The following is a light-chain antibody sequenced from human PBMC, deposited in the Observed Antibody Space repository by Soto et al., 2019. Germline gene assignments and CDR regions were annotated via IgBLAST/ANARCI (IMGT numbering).Light chain of an antibody. Sequence: AIRMTQSPSSFSASTGDRVSITCLATQDIGTYLAWYQQIPGKAPKLLIYDASTLQTGVPSRFSGSGSGTDFSLTISSLHPEDVATYYCQQVDSYPRTFGQGTKVDIK. V-gene: IGKV1-8*01. CDR2: DAS. J-gene: IGKJ1*01. CDR1: QDIGTY. CDR3: QQVDSYPRT.